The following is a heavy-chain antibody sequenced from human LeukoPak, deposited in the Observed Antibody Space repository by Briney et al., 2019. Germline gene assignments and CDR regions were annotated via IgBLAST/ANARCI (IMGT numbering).Heavy chain of an antibody. CDR1: GFTFSSYW. V-gene: IGHV3-7*01. J-gene: IGHJ4*02. D-gene: IGHD6-19*01. CDR2: IKQDGSEK. CDR3: ARAGAVAGTDFDY. Sequence: GGSLRLSCAASGFTFSSYWMSWVRQAPGKGLEWVANIKQDGSEKYYVDSVKGRSTISRDNAKNSLYLQMNSLRAEDTAVYYCARAGAVAGTDFDYWGQGTLVTVSS.